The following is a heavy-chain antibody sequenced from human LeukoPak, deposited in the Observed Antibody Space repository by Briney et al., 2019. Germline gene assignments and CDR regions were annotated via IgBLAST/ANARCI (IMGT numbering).Heavy chain of an antibody. Sequence: ASVKVSCKASGYTFTNYPMIWVRQAPGQGLEWMGWINTKTGNPTYAQGFTGRFIFSLDTSVGTTYLQINSLKTEDTAVYYCARGGYSRGQGSPFDYWGQGTLVTVSS. CDR3: ARGGYSRGQGSPFDY. CDR1: GYTFTNYP. J-gene: IGHJ4*02. V-gene: IGHV7-4-1*02. CDR2: INTKTGNP. D-gene: IGHD6-19*01.